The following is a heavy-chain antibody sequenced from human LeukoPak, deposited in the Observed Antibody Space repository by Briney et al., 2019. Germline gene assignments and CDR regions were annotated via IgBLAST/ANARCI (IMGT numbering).Heavy chain of an antibody. Sequence: PGRSLRLSCAGSGFAFYDYAMSWVRQPPGKGLEWVSGINDNGAKTFYADSVKGRLTISRDNSRSTLYLQMNNLRADDTAVYYCAKGHGVVTFNELFSWGQGTLVTVSS. CDR1: GFAFYDYA. CDR3: AKGHGVVTFNELFS. CDR2: INDNGAKT. J-gene: IGHJ4*02. D-gene: IGHD2-21*02. V-gene: IGHV3-23*01.